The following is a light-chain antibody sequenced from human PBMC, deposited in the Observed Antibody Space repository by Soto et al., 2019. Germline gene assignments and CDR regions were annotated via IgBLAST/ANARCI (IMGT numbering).Light chain of an antibody. CDR3: QQANSFPS. V-gene: IGKV1-12*02. J-gene: IGKJ4*01. CDR2: AAS. CDR1: QGISSW. Sequence: DIQMTQSPSSVSASVGDRVTITCRASQGISSWLVWYQQKPGKAPKLLIYAASSLQSRVPSRFSGSGSGTDFTLTISSLQPEDSATYYCQQANSFPSFGGGTKVEIK.